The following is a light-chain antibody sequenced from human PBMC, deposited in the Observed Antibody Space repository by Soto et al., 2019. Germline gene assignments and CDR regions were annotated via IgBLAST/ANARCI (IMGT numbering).Light chain of an antibody. J-gene: IGKJ2*01. V-gene: IGKV3-11*01. CDR3: QQRSNWPPEFT. Sequence: EIVLTQSPATLSLSPGEGVTLSCRASQSVSSYLAWYQQKPGQAPRLLIYDAFNRATGIPDRFSGSGSGTGFTLTISSLEPEDFAVYYCQQRSNWPPEFTFGQGTKLEI. CDR1: QSVSSY. CDR2: DAF.